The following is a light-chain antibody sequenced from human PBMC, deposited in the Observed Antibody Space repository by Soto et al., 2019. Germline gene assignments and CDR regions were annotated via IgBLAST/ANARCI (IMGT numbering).Light chain of an antibody. CDR1: QSVSSSA. CDR2: GAS. J-gene: IGKJ1*01. Sequence: EIVLTQSPGTLSLSPGERATLSCRASQSVSSSALAWYQQKPGQAPRRLIYGASSRATGIPDRFSGSGSGTDFTLTISRLEPEDFAVYYCRYYGTSPQTFGQGTKVDIK. CDR3: RYYGTSPQT. V-gene: IGKV3-20*01.